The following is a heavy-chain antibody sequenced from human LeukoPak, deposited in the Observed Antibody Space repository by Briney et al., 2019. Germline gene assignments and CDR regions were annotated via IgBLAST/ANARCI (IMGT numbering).Heavy chain of an antibody. V-gene: IGHV3-74*01. Sequence: GGSLRLSCAASEFTFSSYWMRWVRQAPGKGLVWVSRINGDGSDTSYADSVKGRFTISRDNAKNTLYLQMNSLRAEDTAVYYCARQSTAAPIDYWGQGTLVTVSS. CDR3: ARQSTAAPIDY. D-gene: IGHD6-6*01. J-gene: IGHJ4*02. CDR1: EFTFSSYW. CDR2: INGDGSDT.